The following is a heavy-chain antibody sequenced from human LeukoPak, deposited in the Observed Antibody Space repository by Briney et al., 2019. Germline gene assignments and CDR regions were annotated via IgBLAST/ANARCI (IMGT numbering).Heavy chain of an antibody. D-gene: IGHD4-23*01. CDR3: ARRDGGNTGDFDY. J-gene: IGHJ4*02. CDR2: ISSTSSYT. V-gene: IGHV3-21*01. Sequence: GGSLRLSCAASGFTFSSFSMNWVRQAPGKGVEWVSSISSTSSYTYYAASVKGRFTISRDNAKNSLYLQMNSLRAEDTAVYYCARRDGGNTGDFDYWGQGTLVTVSS. CDR1: GFTFSSFS.